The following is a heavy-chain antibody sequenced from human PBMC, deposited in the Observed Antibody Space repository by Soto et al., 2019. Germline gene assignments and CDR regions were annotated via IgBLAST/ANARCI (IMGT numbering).Heavy chain of an antibody. CDR2: INPNSGNT. D-gene: IGHD3-22*01. V-gene: IGHV1-8*01. Sequence: ASVKVSCKASGYTFTSYDINWVRQATGQGLEWMGWINPNSGNTDYAQKFQGRVTMTRNTSISTAYMELSRLRSEDTAVYYCARGSYSSGYYYVDAFDIWGQGTMVTVS. CDR3: ARGSYSSGYYYVDAFDI. CDR1: GYTFTSYD. J-gene: IGHJ3*02.